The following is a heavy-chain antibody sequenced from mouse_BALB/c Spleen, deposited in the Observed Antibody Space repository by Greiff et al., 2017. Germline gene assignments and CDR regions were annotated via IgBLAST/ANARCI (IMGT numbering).Heavy chain of an antibody. CDR1: GFTFSSYG. CDR2: INSNGGST. CDR3: ARDYYGSSYGY. V-gene: IGHV5-6-3*01. J-gene: IGHJ2*01. D-gene: IGHD1-1*01. Sequence: EVKVVESGGGLVQPGGSLKLSCAASGFTFSSYGMSWVRQTPDKRLELVATINSNGGSTYYPDSVKGRFTISRDNAKNTLYLQMSSLKSEDTAMYYCARDYYGSSYGYWGQGTTLTVSS.